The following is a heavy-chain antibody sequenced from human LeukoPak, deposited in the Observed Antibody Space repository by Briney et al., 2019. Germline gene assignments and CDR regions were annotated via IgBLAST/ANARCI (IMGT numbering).Heavy chain of an antibody. CDR1: GFTFSSYA. CDR2: ISGSGGST. D-gene: IGHD2-15*01. CDR3: AKEGYCSGGSCYLSEFDY. J-gene: IGHJ4*02. Sequence: GGSLRLSCAASGFTFSSYAMSWVRQAPGKGLEWVSAISGSGGSTYYADPVKGRFTISRDNSKNTLYLQMNSLRAEDTAVYYCAKEGYCSGGSCYLSEFDYWGQGTLVTVSS. V-gene: IGHV3-23*01.